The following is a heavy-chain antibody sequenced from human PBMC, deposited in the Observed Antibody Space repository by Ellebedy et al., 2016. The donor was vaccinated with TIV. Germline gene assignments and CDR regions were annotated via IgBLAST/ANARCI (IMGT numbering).Heavy chain of an antibody. V-gene: IGHV3-9*01. Sequence: SLKISXAASGFNFGGHAMHWVRQAPGKGLEWVSHIRWNSDTIGYADSVKGRFTISRDNAQNSLYLQMNSLRAEDTAVYYCARWSLPFDYWGQGALVTVSS. D-gene: IGHD1-26*01. CDR1: GFNFGGHA. J-gene: IGHJ4*02. CDR2: IRWNSDTI. CDR3: ARWSLPFDY.